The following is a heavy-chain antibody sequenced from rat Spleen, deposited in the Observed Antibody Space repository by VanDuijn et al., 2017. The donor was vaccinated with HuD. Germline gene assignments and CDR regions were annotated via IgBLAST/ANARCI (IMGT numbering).Heavy chain of an antibody. CDR2: ISNTGDT. Sequence: EVLLVESGGGLVQPGRSLKLTCVASGITFTNYWMTWIRQAPGKGLEWVASISNTGDTYYPDSVKGRFSVSRDNTKSTLYLQMNSLMSEDTATYYCTPLPGRNLDYWGQGVMVTASS. CDR3: TPLPGRNLDY. V-gene: IGHV5-31*01. D-gene: IGHD1-4*01. CDR1: GITFTNYW. J-gene: IGHJ2*01.